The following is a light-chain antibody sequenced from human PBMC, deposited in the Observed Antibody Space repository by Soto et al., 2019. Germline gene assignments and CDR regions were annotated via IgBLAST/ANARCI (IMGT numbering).Light chain of an antibody. V-gene: IGKV1-5*01. J-gene: IGKJ1*01. CDR2: DAS. CDR1: QSVSGW. CDR3: QQYETFSGT. Sequence: DLQMTQSPSTLSGSVGARVTVTCRASQSVSGWLAWYQQKPGEAPNLLIYDASALPRGVPSRFSGSGSGTKLTITIASLQPDDFETYYGQQYETFSGTFGPGTKVDIK.